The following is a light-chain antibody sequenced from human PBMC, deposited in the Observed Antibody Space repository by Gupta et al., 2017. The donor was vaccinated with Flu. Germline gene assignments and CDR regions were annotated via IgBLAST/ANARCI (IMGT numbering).Light chain of an antibody. CDR2: DAT. CDR1: TGPVTSGHS. V-gene: IGLV7-46*01. CDR3: LLLYGGGRWV. J-gene: IGLJ3*02. Sequence: STGPVTSGHSPFWLQQKSGKVPKTLIYDATNKHSWTPARFSGSLLGDKASLTISGAQPEDEADYYCLLLYGGGRWVFGGGTKLTVL.